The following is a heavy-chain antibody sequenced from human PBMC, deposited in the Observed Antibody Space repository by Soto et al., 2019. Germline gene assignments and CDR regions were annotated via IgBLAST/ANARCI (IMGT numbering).Heavy chain of an antibody. D-gene: IGHD2-21*02. V-gene: IGHV5-51*01. CDR1: GYSFTSYW. CDR3: ARQPPYCGGDCYDAFDI. CDR2: IYPGDSDT. Sequence: GESLKISCKGSGYSFTSYWIGWVRQMPGKGLEWMGIIYPGDSDTRYSPSFQGQVTISADQSISTAYLQWSSLKASDTAMYYCARQPPYCGGDCYDAFDIWGQGTMVTVSS. J-gene: IGHJ3*02.